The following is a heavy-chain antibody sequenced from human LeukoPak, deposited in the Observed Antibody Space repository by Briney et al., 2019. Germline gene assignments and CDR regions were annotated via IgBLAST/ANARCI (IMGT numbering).Heavy chain of an antibody. CDR3: AKDPWGGHSY. D-gene: IGHD1-26*01. CDR1: GFTFSSYS. Sequence: GGSLRLSCAASGFTFSSYSMNWVRQAPGKGLEWVSSISGSSTYIHYADSLKGRFTISRDNAKNSLYLQMNSLRADDTAVYYCAKDPWGGHSYWGQGIQVIVSS. J-gene: IGHJ4*02. V-gene: IGHV3-21*01. CDR2: ISGSSTYI.